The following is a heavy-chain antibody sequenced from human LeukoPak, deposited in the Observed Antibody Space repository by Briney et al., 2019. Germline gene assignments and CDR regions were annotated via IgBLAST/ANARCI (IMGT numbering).Heavy chain of an antibody. CDR2: IYSGGST. V-gene: IGHV3-53*01. Sequence: GGSLRLSCAASGFTVSSNYMNWVRQAPGKGLEWVSVIYSGGSTYYADSVKGRFTISRDNSKDTLYLQMNSLRAEDTAVYYCARDLRSSAGGRWFDPWGQGTLVTVSS. CDR1: GFTVSSNY. CDR3: ARDLRSSAGGRWFDP. D-gene: IGHD3-22*01. J-gene: IGHJ5*02.